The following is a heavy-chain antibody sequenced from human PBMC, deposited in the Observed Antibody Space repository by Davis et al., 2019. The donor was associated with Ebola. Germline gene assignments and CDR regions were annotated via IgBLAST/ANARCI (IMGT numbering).Heavy chain of an antibody. Sequence: GESLKISCAASGFTFSSYGMHWVRQAPGKGLEWVAVISYDGSNKYYADSVKGRFTISRDNSKNTLYLQMNSLRAEDTAVYYCARDRKYSGYETYAFDIWGQGTMVTVSS. CDR1: GFTFSSYG. CDR3: ARDRKYSGYETYAFDI. J-gene: IGHJ3*02. V-gene: IGHV3-30*03. CDR2: ISYDGSNK. D-gene: IGHD5-12*01.